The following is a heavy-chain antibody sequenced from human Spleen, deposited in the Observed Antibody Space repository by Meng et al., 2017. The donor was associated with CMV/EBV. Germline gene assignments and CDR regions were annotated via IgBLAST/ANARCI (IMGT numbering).Heavy chain of an antibody. CDR3: ARVGDWGSYLEF. J-gene: IGHJ4*02. Sequence: CSVSGVSLTGSNWWSWVRQAPGEGLEWIGEIYHTGRTNYNPSLESRLTMSVDKSKNEFSLTVTSLTAADTAVYFCARVGDWGSYLEFWGQGALLTVSS. CDR1: GVSLTGSNW. CDR2: IYHTGRT. D-gene: IGHD3-16*02. V-gene: IGHV4-4*01.